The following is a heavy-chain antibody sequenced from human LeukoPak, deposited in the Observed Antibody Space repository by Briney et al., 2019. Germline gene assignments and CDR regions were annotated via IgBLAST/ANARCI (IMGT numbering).Heavy chain of an antibody. CDR1: GFTFSSYA. D-gene: IGHD6-13*01. CDR3: AKVSIAAAVNQPLYDAFDI. CDR2: ISGSGGST. V-gene: IGHV3-23*01. Sequence: GGSLRLSCAASGFTFSSYAMSWVRQAPGKGPEWVSAISGSGGSTYYADSVKGRFTISRDNSKNTLYLQMNSLRAEDTAVYYCAKVSIAAAVNQPLYDAFDIWGQGTMVTVSS. J-gene: IGHJ3*02.